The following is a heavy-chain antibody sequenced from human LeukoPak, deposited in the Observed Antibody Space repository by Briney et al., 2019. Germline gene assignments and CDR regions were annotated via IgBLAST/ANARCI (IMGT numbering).Heavy chain of an antibody. D-gene: IGHD3-22*01. J-gene: IGHJ4*02. V-gene: IGHV3-20*04. CDR3: ARAEDYYDSSGYWRY. CDR2: INWNGGST. Sequence: GGSLRLSCAASGFTFDDYGMSWVRQAPGKGLEWVSGINWNGGSTGHADSVKGRFTISRDNAKNSLYLQMSSLRAEDTALYYCARAEDYYDSSGYWRYWGQGTLVTVSS. CDR1: GFTFDDYG.